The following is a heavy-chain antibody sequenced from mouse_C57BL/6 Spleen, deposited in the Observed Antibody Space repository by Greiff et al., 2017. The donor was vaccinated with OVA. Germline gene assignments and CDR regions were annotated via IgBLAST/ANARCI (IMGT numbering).Heavy chain of an antibody. Sequence: VKLQQSGTELVKPGASVKLSCKASGYTFTSYWMHWVKQRPGQGLEWIGNINPSNGGTNYNEKFKSKATLTVDKSSSTAYMQLSSLTSEDSAVYYCARKGGHYGGNAMDYWGQGTSVTVSS. CDR3: ARKGGHYGGNAMDY. J-gene: IGHJ4*01. CDR2: INPSNGGT. V-gene: IGHV1-53*01. CDR1: GYTFTSYW. D-gene: IGHD1-1*01.